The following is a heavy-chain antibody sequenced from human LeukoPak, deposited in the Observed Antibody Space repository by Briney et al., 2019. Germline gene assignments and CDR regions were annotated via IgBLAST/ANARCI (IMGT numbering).Heavy chain of an antibody. J-gene: IGHJ5*02. CDR2: IYYSGST. Sequence: SETLSLTCTVSVDSIRTYYWSWIRQPPGKGLEWFGFIYYSGSTNYNPSLKSRISISVDTSKNQFSLKLSSLTAADTAVYYCARGGDHSGYSVLNCFDPWGQGTLVTVSS. V-gene: IGHV4-59*01. CDR3: ARGGDHSGYSVLNCFDP. D-gene: IGHD3-22*01. CDR1: VDSIRTYY.